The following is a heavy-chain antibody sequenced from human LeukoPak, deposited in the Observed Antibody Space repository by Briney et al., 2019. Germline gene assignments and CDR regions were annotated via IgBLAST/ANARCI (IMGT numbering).Heavy chain of an antibody. CDR3: ASLYYDFWSAYYFDY. D-gene: IGHD3-3*01. J-gene: IGHJ4*02. Sequence: PGGSLRLSCAASGFTFSSYWMSWVRQAPGKGLEWVANIKQDGSEKYYVDSVKGRFTISRDNAKNSLYLQMNSLTAADTAVYYCASLYYDFWSAYYFDYWGQGTLVTVS. CDR1: GFTFSSYW. V-gene: IGHV3-7*01. CDR2: IKQDGSEK.